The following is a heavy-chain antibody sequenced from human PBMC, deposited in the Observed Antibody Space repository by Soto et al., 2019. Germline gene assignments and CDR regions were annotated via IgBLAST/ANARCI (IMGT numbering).Heavy chain of an antibody. CDR1: GYTFTGYY. Sequence: QVQLVQSGAEVKKPGASVKVSCKASGYTFTGYYMHWVRQASGQGLEWMGWINPNSGGTNYAQKFQGWVTMTRDTSISRAYMELSRLRSDDTAVYYCARGGYCSGGSCYGNWFDPWGQGTLVTVSS. J-gene: IGHJ5*02. D-gene: IGHD2-15*01. CDR2: INPNSGGT. CDR3: ARGGYCSGGSCYGNWFDP. V-gene: IGHV1-2*04.